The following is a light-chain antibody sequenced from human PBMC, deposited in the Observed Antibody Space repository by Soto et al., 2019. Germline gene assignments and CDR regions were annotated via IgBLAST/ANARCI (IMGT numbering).Light chain of an antibody. J-gene: IGLJ2*01. CDR2: DHD. CDR3: GTWDSGLSVVL. CDR1: SSNIGNNY. Sequence: QSALPQPPSISAAPGQKVTISCSGSSSNIGNNYVSWYQQLPGTAPKLLISDHDNRPSGIPDRFSGSKSGTSATLDITGLQTGDEADYYCGTWDSGLSVVLFGGGTQLTAL. V-gene: IGLV1-51*01.